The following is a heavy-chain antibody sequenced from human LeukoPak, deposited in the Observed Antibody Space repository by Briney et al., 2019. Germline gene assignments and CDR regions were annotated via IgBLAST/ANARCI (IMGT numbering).Heavy chain of an antibody. D-gene: IGHD5-12*01. CDR1: GFTFNDYY. J-gene: IGHJ5*02. CDR2: ISNSGNTI. V-gene: IGHV3-11*01. Sequence: GGSLRLSCAASGFTFNDYYMSWIRQAPGKGLEWISYISNSGNTISYADSVKGRFTISRDNAKNSLYLQMNSLRAEDTAVYYCARGPVDSLNWFDPWGQGTLVTVSS. CDR3: ARGPVDSLNWFDP.